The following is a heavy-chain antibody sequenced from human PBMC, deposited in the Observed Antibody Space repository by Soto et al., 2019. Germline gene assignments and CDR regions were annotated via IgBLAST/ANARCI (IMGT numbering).Heavy chain of an antibody. D-gene: IGHD3-3*01. J-gene: IGHJ5*02. CDR1: GGSISSSPYY. V-gene: IGHV4-39*01. CDR2: ISYSGST. Sequence: SETLSLTCTVSGGSISSSPYYWGWVRQPPGKGLEWIGLISYSGSTYYNPSLNCRVTISVDTSKNQFSLKLSSVTAADTAVYYCARSFYDFWSGYVVWFDPWGQGTLVTVSS. CDR3: ARSFYDFWSGYVVWFDP.